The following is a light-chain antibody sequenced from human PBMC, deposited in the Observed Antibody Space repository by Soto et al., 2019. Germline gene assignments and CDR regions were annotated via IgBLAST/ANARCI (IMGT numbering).Light chain of an antibody. CDR2: QVS. CDR3: MQGSKSPYT. J-gene: IGKJ2*01. CDR1: QSVEYIDGNTY. Sequence: VMTQSPLSLAVTLGQPASMSCKSNQSVEYIDGNTYLNWFLQRPAQSPRRLIYQVSNRASGDPARFSGSGSGTDFTLKISRVEAEDVGDYYCMQGSKSPYTFGQGTKLEIK. V-gene: IGKV2-30*01.